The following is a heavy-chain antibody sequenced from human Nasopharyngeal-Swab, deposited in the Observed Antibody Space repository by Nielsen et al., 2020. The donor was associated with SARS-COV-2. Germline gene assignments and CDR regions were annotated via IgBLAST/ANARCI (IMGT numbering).Heavy chain of an antibody. Sequence: WIRQPPGKGLEWIGSIYYSGSTYYNPSLKSRVTISVDTSKNQFSLKLSSVTAADTAVYYCARSGLFTLGPYSYYYMDVWGKGTTVTVSS. J-gene: IGHJ6*03. D-gene: IGHD2-21*01. V-gene: IGHV4-39*01. CDR3: ARSGLFTLGPYSYYYMDV. CDR2: IYYSGST.